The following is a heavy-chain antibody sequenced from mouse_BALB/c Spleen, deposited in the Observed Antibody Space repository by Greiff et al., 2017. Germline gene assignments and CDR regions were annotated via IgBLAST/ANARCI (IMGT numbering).Heavy chain of an antibody. CDR1: GYTFTSYW. CDR3: ASRNYAWFAY. J-gene: IGHJ3*01. CDR2: INPSTGYT. V-gene: IGHV1-7*01. Sequence: QVQLQQSGAELAKPGASVKMSCKASGYTFTSYWMHWVKQRPGQGLEWIGYINPSTGYTEYNQKFKDKATLTADKSSSTAYMQLSSLTSEDSAVYYCASRNYAWFAYWGQGTLVTVSA. D-gene: IGHD1-1*01.